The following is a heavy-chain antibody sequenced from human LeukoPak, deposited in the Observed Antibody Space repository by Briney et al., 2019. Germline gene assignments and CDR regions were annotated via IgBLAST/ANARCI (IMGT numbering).Heavy chain of an antibody. Sequence: SETLSLTCTVSGGSISISTYYWGWIRQPPGKGLEWIGSIYYSGGPFYSPSLKSRGTMSVDTSKNQFSLKLSSVTAADTAVYYCARRHRPCSGGSCYPSGMGYWGQGTLVTVSS. CDR1: GGSISISTYY. V-gene: IGHV4-39*07. CDR2: IYYSGGP. J-gene: IGHJ4*02. D-gene: IGHD2-15*01. CDR3: ARRHRPCSGGSCYPSGMGY.